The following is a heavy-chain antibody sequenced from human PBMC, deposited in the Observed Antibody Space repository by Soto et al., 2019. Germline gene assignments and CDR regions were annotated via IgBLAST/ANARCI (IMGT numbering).Heavy chain of an antibody. V-gene: IGHV3-23*01. CDR3: AKSGHYYDSSGYFDY. CDR2: ISGSGGST. Sequence: GGSLRLSCAASGFTFSSYAMSWVRQAPGKGLEWVSVISGSGGSTYYADSVKGRFTISRDNSKNTLYLQMNSLRAEDTAVYYCAKSGHYYDSSGYFDYWGQGTLVTVSS. J-gene: IGHJ4*02. CDR1: GFTFSSYA. D-gene: IGHD3-22*01.